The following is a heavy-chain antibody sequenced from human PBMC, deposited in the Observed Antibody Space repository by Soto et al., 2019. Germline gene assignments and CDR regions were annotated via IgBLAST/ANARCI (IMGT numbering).Heavy chain of an antibody. CDR3: ARGVSAGVDY. CDR1: GYSFTSLD. D-gene: IGHD1-26*01. CDR2: MEPSTGRT. Sequence: GASVKVSCKAAGYSFTSLDINWVRQTAGQGLEWMGWMEPSTGRTGYAQKFQGRVTMTRDTSINTAYMELTTLTSDDTAFYYCARGVSAGVDYWGQGTLVTVSS. V-gene: IGHV1-8*01. J-gene: IGHJ4*02.